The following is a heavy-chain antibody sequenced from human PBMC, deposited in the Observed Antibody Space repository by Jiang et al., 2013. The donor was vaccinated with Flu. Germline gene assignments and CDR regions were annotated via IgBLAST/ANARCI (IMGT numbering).Heavy chain of an antibody. CDR3: ATESPIFNWFDP. D-gene: IGHD3-9*01. V-gene: IGHV1-24*01. J-gene: IGHJ5*02. CDR1: GYTLTELS. Sequence: KVSCKVSGYTLTELSMHWVRQAPGKGLEWMGGFDPEDGETIYAQKFQGRVTMTGDTSTDTAYMELSSLRSEDTAVYYCATESPIFNWFDPWGQGTLVTVSS. CDR2: FDPEDGET.